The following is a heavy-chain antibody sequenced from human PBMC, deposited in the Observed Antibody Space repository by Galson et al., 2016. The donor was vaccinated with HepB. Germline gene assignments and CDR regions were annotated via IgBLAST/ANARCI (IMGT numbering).Heavy chain of an antibody. CDR1: GFTFSRYG. J-gene: IGHJ4*02. Sequence: SLRLSCAASGFTFSRYGMTWVRQAPGKGLEWLSYITSSSSTIYYADSVKGRFTISRDNAKKSLYLQMNSLRDEDTAVYYCARGYDSGAYYFDYWGQGTLVTVSS. CDR3: ARGYDSGAYYFDY. V-gene: IGHV3-48*02. D-gene: IGHD3-22*01. CDR2: ITSSSSTI.